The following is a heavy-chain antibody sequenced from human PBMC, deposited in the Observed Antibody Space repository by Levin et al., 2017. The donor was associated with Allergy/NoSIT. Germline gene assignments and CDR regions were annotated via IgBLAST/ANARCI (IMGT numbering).Heavy chain of an antibody. CDR3: ARDLYDKSSYYSDFDY. J-gene: IGHJ4*02. CDR1: GFTFRIYS. V-gene: IGHV3-48*01. CDR2: ISESSRSI. D-gene: IGHD3-22*01. Sequence: GGSLRLSCAASGFTFRIYSMNWVRQAPGKGLEWVSYISESSRSIYYADSVKGRFTISRDNAKNSLYLQMDSLRVEDTAVYYCARDLYDKSSYYSDFDYWGQGILVTVSS.